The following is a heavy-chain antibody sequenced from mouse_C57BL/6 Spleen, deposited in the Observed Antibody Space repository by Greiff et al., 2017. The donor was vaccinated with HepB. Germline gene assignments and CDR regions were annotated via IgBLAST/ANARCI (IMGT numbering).Heavy chain of an antibody. CDR2: ISYDGSN. CDR3: ARDPDYYGSSYGFAY. Sequence: EVQLKESGPGLVKPSQSLSLTCSVTGYSITSGYYWNWIRQFPGNKLEWMGYISYDGSNNYNPSLKNRISITRDTSKNQFFLKLNSVTTEDTATYYCARDPDYYGSSYGFAYWGQGTLVTVSA. J-gene: IGHJ3*01. CDR1: GYSITSGYY. V-gene: IGHV3-6*01. D-gene: IGHD1-1*01.